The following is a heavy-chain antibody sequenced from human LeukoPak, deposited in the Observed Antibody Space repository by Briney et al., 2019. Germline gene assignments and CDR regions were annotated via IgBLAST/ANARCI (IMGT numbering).Heavy chain of an antibody. J-gene: IGHJ4*02. CDR2: INHSGST. CDR3: ARLVSIAAAPSFDY. V-gene: IGHV4-34*01. D-gene: IGHD6-25*01. Sequence: SETPSLTCAVYGGSFSDYYWSWIRQPPGEGLEWIGEINHSGSTNYNPSLKSRVTISIDTSKNQFSLKLSSVTAADTAVYYCARLVSIAAAPSFDYWGQGTLVTVSS. CDR1: GGSFSDYY.